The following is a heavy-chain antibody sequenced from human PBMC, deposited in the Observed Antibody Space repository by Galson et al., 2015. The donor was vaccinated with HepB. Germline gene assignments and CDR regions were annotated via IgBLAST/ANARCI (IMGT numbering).Heavy chain of an antibody. D-gene: IGHD6-13*01. CDR3: AREALALIAAAGEIDY. CDR2: INAGNGNT. J-gene: IGHJ4*02. Sequence: SVKVSCKASGYTFTSYAMHWVRQAPGQRLEWMGWINAGNGNTKYSQKFQGRVTITRDTSASTAYMELSSLRSEDTAVYYCAREALALIAAAGEIDYWGQGTLVTVSS. CDR1: GYTFTSYA. V-gene: IGHV1-3*01.